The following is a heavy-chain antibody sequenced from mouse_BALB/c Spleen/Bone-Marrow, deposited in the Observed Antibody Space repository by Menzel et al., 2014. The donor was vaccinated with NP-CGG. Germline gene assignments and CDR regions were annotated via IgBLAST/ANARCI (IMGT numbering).Heavy chain of an antibody. CDR1: GYTFTSYD. J-gene: IGHJ3*01. CDR3: ARSGDSSGYGFAY. D-gene: IGHD3-2*01. CDR2: IYPGDGST. V-gene: IGHV1S33*01. Sequence: LVESGPELVKPGALVKISCKASGYTFTSYDINWVQQRPGQGLEWIEWIYPGDGSTKYNEKSKGKATLTADKSSSTAYMQLSSLTSENSAVYFCARSGDSSGYGFAYWGQGTLVTVSA.